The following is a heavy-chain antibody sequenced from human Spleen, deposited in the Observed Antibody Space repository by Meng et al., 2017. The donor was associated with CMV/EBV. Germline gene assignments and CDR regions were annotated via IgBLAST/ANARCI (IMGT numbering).Heavy chain of an antibody. Sequence: SVKVSCKASGGTFSSYAISWVRQAPGQGLEWMGGIIPIFGTANYAQKFQGRVTITTDESTSTAYMELSSLRSEDTAVYYCARGPPGGGVMTSSGWYSNFDPWGQGTLVTVSS. V-gene: IGHV1-69*05. J-gene: IGHJ5*02. CDR2: IIPIFGTA. D-gene: IGHD6-19*01. CDR1: GGTFSSYA. CDR3: ARGPPGGGVMTSSGWYSNFDP.